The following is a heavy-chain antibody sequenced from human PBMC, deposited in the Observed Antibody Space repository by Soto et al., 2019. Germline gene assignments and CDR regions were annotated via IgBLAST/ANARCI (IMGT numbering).Heavy chain of an antibody. V-gene: IGHV4-31*03. D-gene: IGHD2-15*01. Sequence: QVQLQELGPGLVKPSQTLSLTCTVSGGSISSGGYYWSWIRQHPGKGLEWIGYIYYSGSTYYNPSLKSRVTISVDTSKNQFSLKLSSVTAADTAVYYCARLGYCSGGSCYDVDYWGQGTLVTVSS. J-gene: IGHJ4*02. CDR1: GGSISSGGYY. CDR2: IYYSGST. CDR3: ARLGYCSGGSCYDVDY.